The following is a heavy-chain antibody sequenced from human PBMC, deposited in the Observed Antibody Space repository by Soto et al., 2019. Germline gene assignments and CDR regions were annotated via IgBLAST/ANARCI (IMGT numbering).Heavy chain of an antibody. CDR2: INHSGST. Sequence: QVQLQQWGAGLLKPSETLSLTCAVYGGSFSGYYWSWIRQPPGKGLEWIGEINHSGSTTYNPSIKSRVTISVDASKNQFSLKLSSVPAADTAVYYCARAKYQLLLLRTNWFDPWGQGTLVTVSS. V-gene: IGHV4-34*01. J-gene: IGHJ5*02. CDR1: GGSFSGYY. CDR3: ARAKYQLLLLRTNWFDP. D-gene: IGHD2-2*01.